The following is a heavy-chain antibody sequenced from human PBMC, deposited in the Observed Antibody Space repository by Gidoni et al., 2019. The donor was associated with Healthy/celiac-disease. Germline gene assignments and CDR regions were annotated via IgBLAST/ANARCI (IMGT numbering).Heavy chain of an antibody. V-gene: IGHV4-34*01. CDR3: ARGPYCSSTSCYYYYYYGMDV. CDR1: GGSFSGYY. Sequence: QVQLQQWGAGRLKPSETLSLTCAVYGGSFSGYYWRWIRQPPGKGLEWSGEINHRGSTTYNPSLKSRVTISVDTSKNQFSLKLSSVTAADTAVYYCARGPYCSSTSCYYYYYYGMDVWGQGTTVTVSS. J-gene: IGHJ6*02. D-gene: IGHD2-2*01. CDR2: INHRGST.